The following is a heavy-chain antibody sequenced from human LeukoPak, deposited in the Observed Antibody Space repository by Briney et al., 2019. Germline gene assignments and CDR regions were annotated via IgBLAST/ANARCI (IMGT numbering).Heavy chain of an antibody. CDR2: LSYDGTKE. D-gene: IGHD1-26*01. J-gene: IGHJ4*02. CDR3: AKDDGMGY. Sequence: PGGSLRLSCAASGFTLMSYGIHWVRQAPGKGPEWVAVLSYDGTKEYYADSVKGRFTISRGNSKNTLYLQMNSLRTEDTAVYLCAKDDGMGYWGQGTLVTVSS. V-gene: IGHV3-30*18. CDR1: GFTLMSYG.